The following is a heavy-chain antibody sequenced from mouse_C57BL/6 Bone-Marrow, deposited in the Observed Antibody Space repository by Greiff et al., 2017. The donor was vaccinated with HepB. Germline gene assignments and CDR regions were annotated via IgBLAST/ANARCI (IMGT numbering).Heavy chain of an antibody. D-gene: IGHD1-1*01. CDR2: IYPSDGST. CDR3: ANYCGSSYGYAMDY. V-gene: IGHV1-85*01. Sequence: QVQLQQPGPELVKPGASVKLSCKASGYTFTSYDINWVKQRPGQGLEWIGWIYPSDGSTKYNEKFKGKATLTVDTSSSTAYMELNSLTSEDSAVYFCANYCGSSYGYAMDYWGQGTSVTVSS. J-gene: IGHJ4*01. CDR1: GYTFTSYD.